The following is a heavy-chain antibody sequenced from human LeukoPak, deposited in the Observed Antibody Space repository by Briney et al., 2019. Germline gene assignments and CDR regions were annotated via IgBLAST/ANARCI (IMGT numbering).Heavy chain of an antibody. V-gene: IGHV3-23*01. CDR1: GFTFSSYA. D-gene: IGHD6-19*01. Sequence: GGSLRLSCAASGFTFSSYAMSWVRQAPGKGLEWVSAISGSGGSTYYADSVKGRFTISRDNSKNTLYLQMNSLRAEDTAVYYCARGQGRSGWGPSLGYWGQGTLVTVSS. CDR2: ISGSGGST. J-gene: IGHJ4*02. CDR3: ARGQGRSGWGPSLGY.